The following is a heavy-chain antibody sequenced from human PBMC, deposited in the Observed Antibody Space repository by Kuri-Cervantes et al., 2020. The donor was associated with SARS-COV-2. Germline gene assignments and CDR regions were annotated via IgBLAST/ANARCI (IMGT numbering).Heavy chain of an antibody. V-gene: IGHV3-74*01. J-gene: IGHJ4*02. CDR2: INPDGSST. CDR3: VRDGDHWNFDY. D-gene: IGHD1-1*01. CDR1: GFTFSSYG. Sequence: GESLKISCAASGFTFSSYGMHWVRQAPGKGLVWVSRINPDGSSTNNADSVKGRFTLSRDNAKNMLFLQMNSLRAEDTAVYYCVRDGDHWNFDYWGQGTLVTVSS.